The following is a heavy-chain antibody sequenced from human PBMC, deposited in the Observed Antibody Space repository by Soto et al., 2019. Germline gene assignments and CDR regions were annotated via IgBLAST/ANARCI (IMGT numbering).Heavy chain of an antibody. V-gene: IGHV4-34*01. CDR1: GGSLSNYY. CDR3: ARGVGVNP. CDR2: INHPGGP. Sequence: SETLSLTCSLYGGSLSNYYWSWIRQSPGKGLEWIGEINHPGGPNYNPSLKSRVTISVDTSKNQFSLQLKSVTAADSAVYYCARGVGVNPWGQGTLVTVS. J-gene: IGHJ5*02. D-gene: IGHD2-8*01.